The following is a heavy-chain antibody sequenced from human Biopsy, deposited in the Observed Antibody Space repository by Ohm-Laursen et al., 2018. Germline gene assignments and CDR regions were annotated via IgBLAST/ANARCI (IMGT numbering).Heavy chain of an antibody. J-gene: IGHJ6*04. CDR1: GDSLTRYY. D-gene: IGHD4-11*01. V-gene: IGHV4-59*01. Sequence: TLSLTCTVSGDSLTRYYWSWIRQPPGKGLEWIGHIYYSVMTNYNPSLQSRVSISVDTSRNQVSLTLSSVTAADTAVYFCARDSGILNYGNFKYYHCYGMDVGGKGTKFTVSS. CDR3: ARDSGILNYGNFKYYHCYGMDV. CDR2: IYYSVMT.